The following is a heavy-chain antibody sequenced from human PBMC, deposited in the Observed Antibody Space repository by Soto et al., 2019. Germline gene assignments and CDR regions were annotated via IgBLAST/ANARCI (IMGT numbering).Heavy chain of an antibody. CDR3: AQLGYCSNVTCYSSI. CDR2: ISFDGAAT. D-gene: IGHD2-15*01. V-gene: IGHV3-74*01. CDR1: GFTFSTYW. Sequence: EVQLVQSGGGLVQPGGSLRLSCAASGFTFSTYWMHWVRQAPGKGLVWVSRISFDGAATTYADSVKGRFTISRDDAKNTLYLQMNSVRAEDTAVYYCAQLGYCSNVTCYSSIWGQGTLVTVSS. J-gene: IGHJ4*02.